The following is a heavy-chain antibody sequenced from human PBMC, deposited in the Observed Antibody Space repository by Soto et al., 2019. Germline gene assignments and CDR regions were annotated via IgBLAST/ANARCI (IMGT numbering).Heavy chain of an antibody. D-gene: IGHD3-22*01. V-gene: IGHV3-53*01. CDR2: IYSGGST. CDR3: ARNYYNSGGGFDY. CDR1: GFTVSSNY. J-gene: IGHJ4*02. Sequence: LRLSCAASGFTVSSNYMSWVRQAPGKGLEWVSVIYSGGSTYYADSVKGRFTISRDNSKNTLYLQMNSLRAEDTAVYYCARNYYNSGGGFDYWGQGTLVTVSS.